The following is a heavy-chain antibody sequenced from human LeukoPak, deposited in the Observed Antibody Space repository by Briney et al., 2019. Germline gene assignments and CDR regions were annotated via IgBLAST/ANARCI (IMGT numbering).Heavy chain of an antibody. D-gene: IGHD1-26*01. CDR1: RFTFKGSM. CDR3: AEDQRWESPQYLDS. J-gene: IGHJ4*02. Sequence: PGGSLRLSTAHPRFTFKGSMMSSVSDVPGKRVGWVSDIIASGGSTSYADSVRGRFTISTDNSKNTLYVQRNSMRGEDTAVYYCAEDQRWESPQYLDSWSEGTELSVSS. CDR2: IIASGGST. V-gene: IGHV3-23*01.